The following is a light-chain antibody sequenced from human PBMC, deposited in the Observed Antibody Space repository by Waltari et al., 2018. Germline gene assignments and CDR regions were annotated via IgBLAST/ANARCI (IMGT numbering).Light chain of an antibody. Sequence: QSALTQPASVSGSPGQSITISCTGTSSDIGSFNYVSWYQQYPGKAPKLIIFDVSNRPSVLSDRFCGSTSGNAASLISSGLQAEDEADYICTSDTTSDPLYVFGTGTQVTVL. J-gene: IGLJ1*01. CDR2: DVS. CDR3: TSDTTSDPLYV. V-gene: IGLV2-14*03. CDR1: SSDIGSFNY.